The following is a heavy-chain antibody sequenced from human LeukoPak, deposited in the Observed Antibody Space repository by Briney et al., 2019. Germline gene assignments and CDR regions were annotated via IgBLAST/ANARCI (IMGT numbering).Heavy chain of an antibody. CDR3: ARDPRQDGSLFDY. J-gene: IGHJ4*02. V-gene: IGHV1-18*04. Sequence: GASVKVSCKASGYTFTGYYMHWVRQAPGQGLEWMGWISAYNGNTNYAQNLQGRVTMTTDTSTSTAYMDLRSLRSDDTAVYYCARDPRQDGSLFDYWGQGTLVTVSS. CDR2: ISAYNGNT. CDR1: GYTFTGYY. D-gene: IGHD5-24*01.